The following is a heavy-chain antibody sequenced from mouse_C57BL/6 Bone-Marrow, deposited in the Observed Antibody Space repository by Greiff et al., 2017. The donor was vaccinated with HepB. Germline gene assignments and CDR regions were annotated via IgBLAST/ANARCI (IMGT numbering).Heavy chain of an antibody. J-gene: IGHJ2*01. Sequence: VQLQQPGAELVRPGTSVKLSCKASGYTFTSYWMHWVKQRPGQGLEWIGVIDPSDSYTNYNQKFKGKATLTVDTSSSTAYMQLSSLTSEDSAVYYWAREVIYYGNPFDYWGQGTTLTVSS. CDR3: AREVIYYGNPFDY. CDR2: IDPSDSYT. D-gene: IGHD2-1*01. CDR1: GYTFTSYW. V-gene: IGHV1-59*01.